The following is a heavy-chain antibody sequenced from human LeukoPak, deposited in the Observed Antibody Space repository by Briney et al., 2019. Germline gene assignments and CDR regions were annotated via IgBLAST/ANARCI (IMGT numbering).Heavy chain of an antibody. V-gene: IGHV4-39*01. CDR1: GGSISSSSYY. CDR2: IYYSGST. D-gene: IGHD4-17*01. J-gene: IGHJ2*01. Sequence: KPSETLSLTCTVSGGSISSSSYYWGWIRQPPGKGLEWIGSIYYSGSTYYNPSLKSRVTISVDTSKNQFSLKLSSVTAADTAVYYCARPGRDYVDDWHFDLWGRGTLVTVSS. CDR3: ARPGRDYVDDWHFDL.